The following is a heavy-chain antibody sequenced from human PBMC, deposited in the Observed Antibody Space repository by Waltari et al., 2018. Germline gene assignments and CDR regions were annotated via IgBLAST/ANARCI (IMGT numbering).Heavy chain of an antibody. CDR3: ARDLDPRGWYRGGDFDY. CDR1: GYTFTSYG. D-gene: IGHD6-19*01. V-gene: IGHV1-18*01. J-gene: IGHJ4*02. CDR2: ISAYDGNT. Sequence: QVQLVQSGAEVKKPGASVKVSCKASGYTFTSYGISWVRQAPGQGLDWMGWISAYDGNTTYGQKLQGRGTMTTDTSTSTAYMELRSLRADDTAVYYCARDLDPRGWYRGGDFDYWGQGTLVTVSS.